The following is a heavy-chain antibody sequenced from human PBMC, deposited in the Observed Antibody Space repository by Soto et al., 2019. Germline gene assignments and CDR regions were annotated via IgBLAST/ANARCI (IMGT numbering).Heavy chain of an antibody. Sequence: QVQLQESGPGLVKPSETLSLTCNVSGGSMNNYYWSWIRQSPGKGLEWIAYIYYSGTSNYSPSLRGRANISIDTSKKYFSLQLNSVTAADWAVYFCARGGGPYGDYYQGMDVWGQGTTVTVSS. CDR3: ARGGGPYGDYYQGMDV. D-gene: IGHD4-17*01. J-gene: IGHJ6*02. CDR2: IYYSGTS. V-gene: IGHV4-59*01. CDR1: GGSMNNYY.